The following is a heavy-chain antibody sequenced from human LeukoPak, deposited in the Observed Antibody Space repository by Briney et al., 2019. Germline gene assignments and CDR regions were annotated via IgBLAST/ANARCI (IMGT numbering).Heavy chain of an antibody. CDR2: IYYSGST. J-gene: IGHJ5*02. CDR3: ARRRVWSGYYGNWFDP. D-gene: IGHD3-3*01. CDR1: GGSISSSSYY. V-gene: IGHV4-39*07. Sequence: SETLSLTCTVSGGSISSSSYYWGWIRQPPGKGLEWIGSIYYSGSTYYNPSLKSRVTISVDTSKNQFSLKLSSVTAADTAVYYCARRRVWSGYYGNWFDPWGQGTLVTVSS.